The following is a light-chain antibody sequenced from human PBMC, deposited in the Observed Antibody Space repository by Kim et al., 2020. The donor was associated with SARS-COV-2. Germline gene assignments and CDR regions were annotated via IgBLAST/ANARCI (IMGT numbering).Light chain of an antibody. J-gene: IGLJ3*02. CDR3: NSRDSTGDHVV. Sequence: ALGQTVRLTCQGDSLRKYYATWYQQRPGQAPTLVLYGKYDRPSGIPDRFSGSASGNTASLTITGAQAEDEGDYYCNSRDSTGDHVVFGGGTQLTVL. CDR2: GKY. V-gene: IGLV3-19*01. CDR1: SLRKYY.